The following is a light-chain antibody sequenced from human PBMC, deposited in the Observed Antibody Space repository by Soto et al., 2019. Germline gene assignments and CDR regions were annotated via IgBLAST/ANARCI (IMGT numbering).Light chain of an antibody. CDR1: NSDVGGYNF. Sequence: QSALTQPRSVSGSPGQSVTISCTGTNSDVGGYNFVSWYQQLPGKAPKLMISAVSQRPSGVPDRFSGSKSGNTSSLTISGLQADDEANYFCCSYTDRDIWVFGGGTKLTVL. V-gene: IGLV2-11*01. CDR3: CSYTDRDIWV. J-gene: IGLJ3*02. CDR2: AVS.